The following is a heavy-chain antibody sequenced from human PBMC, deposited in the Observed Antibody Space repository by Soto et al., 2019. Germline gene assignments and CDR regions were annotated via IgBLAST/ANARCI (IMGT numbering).Heavy chain of an antibody. V-gene: IGHV4-39*01. CDR3: ARHRAGTGWGPEYLEE. Sequence: QLQLQESGPGLVKPSDTLSLTCTVSGGSISSSSYYWAWIRQPPGEGLEWIGSIYYSGRTYYNPYLQSRITISLVKAKNQFSLKLSAATAADTALYYCARHRAGTGWGPEYLEEWGQGTLVTLSS. J-gene: IGHJ1*01. CDR1: GGSISSSSYY. CDR2: IYYSGRT. D-gene: IGHD1-1*01.